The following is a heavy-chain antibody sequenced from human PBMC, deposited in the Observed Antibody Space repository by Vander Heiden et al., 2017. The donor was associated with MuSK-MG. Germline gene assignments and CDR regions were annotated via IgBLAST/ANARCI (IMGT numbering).Heavy chain of an antibody. Sequence: QVPLQESGPGLAKPSQPLSLTCTVSGGSIISGGYYWSWIRQHPGKGLEWIGYIYYSGRTYYNPALKSRVTISVDTSKNQFSLKMSSVTAADTAVYYCARSRCVAWRYFDYWGQGTLVTVSS. CDR3: ARSRCVAWRYFDY. CDR1: GGSIISGGYY. CDR2: IYYSGRT. D-gene: IGHD2-21*01. V-gene: IGHV4-31*03. J-gene: IGHJ4*02.